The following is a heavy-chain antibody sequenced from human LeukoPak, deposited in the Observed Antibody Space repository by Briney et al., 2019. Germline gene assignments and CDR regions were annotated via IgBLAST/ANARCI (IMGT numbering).Heavy chain of an antibody. CDR3: ARDGPYSDSWSGPFPFDM. CDR2: ISTMSTYT. D-gene: IGHD3-3*01. CDR1: GFTFSTYF. V-gene: IGHV3-21*01. J-gene: IGHJ3*02. Sequence: GGSLRLSCEASGFTFSTYFMNWVRQAPGKGLEWVSSISTMSTYTHYADSVKGLFSISRDNAKNSLYLEMNSLRAEDTAVYYCARDGPYSDSWSGPFPFDMWGQGTMVTVSS.